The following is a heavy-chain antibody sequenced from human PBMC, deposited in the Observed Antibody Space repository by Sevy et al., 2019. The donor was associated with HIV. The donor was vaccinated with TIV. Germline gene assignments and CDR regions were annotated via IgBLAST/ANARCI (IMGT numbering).Heavy chain of an antibody. D-gene: IGHD6-13*01. J-gene: IGHJ4*02. CDR3: AKGEGAIFSSSRSDS. CDR1: GFTFKDYA. CDR2: VSWTRDAV. Sequence: GGSLRLSCIASGFTFKDYAMHWVRQRPGKGLEWVSGVSWTRDAVGYSDSVKGRFTVSRDNAKNSLYLQLNSLTAEDLAFYYCAKGEGAIFSSSRSDSWGQGTLVTVSS. V-gene: IGHV3-9*03.